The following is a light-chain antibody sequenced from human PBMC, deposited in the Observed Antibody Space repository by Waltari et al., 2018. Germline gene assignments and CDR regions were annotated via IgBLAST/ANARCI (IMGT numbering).Light chain of an antibody. CDR1: ALSDHY. CDR3: QSADSSDTV. CDR2: KDR. V-gene: IGLV3-25*03. Sequence: SYELTQPPSVSVSPGQTARITCPGDALSDHYAYWYQWKPGQAPVVLIYKDRERPSGTTGTLIISGVQAEDEADYYCQSADSSDTVFGGGTKLTVL. J-gene: IGLJ2*01.